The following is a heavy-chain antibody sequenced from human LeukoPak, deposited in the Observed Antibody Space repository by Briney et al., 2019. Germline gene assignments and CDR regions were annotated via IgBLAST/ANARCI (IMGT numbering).Heavy chain of an antibody. CDR3: ARAALAAAGTADY. CDR1: GGSFSGYY. J-gene: IGHJ4*02. D-gene: IGHD6-13*01. V-gene: IGHV4-34*01. CDR2: INHSGST. Sequence: SETLSLTCAVYGGSFSGYYWSWIRQPPGKGLEWIGEINHSGSTNYNPSLKSRVTISVDTSKNQFSLKLSSVTAADTAVYYCARAALAAAGTADYWGQGTLVTVSS.